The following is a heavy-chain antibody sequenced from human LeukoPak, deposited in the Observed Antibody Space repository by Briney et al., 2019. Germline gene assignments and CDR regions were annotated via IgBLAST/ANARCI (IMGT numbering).Heavy chain of an antibody. D-gene: IGHD6-19*01. CDR3: ARELPSSGWSPYYLDY. V-gene: IGHV4-59*01. Sequence: SETLSLTCTVSGSSISSYYWSWIRQPPGKGREWIGYIYYSGSTNYNPSLKSRVTISVDTSKNQFSLKLSSVTAADTAVYYCARELPSSGWSPYYLDYWGQGTLVTVSS. J-gene: IGHJ4*02. CDR2: IYYSGST. CDR1: GSSISSYY.